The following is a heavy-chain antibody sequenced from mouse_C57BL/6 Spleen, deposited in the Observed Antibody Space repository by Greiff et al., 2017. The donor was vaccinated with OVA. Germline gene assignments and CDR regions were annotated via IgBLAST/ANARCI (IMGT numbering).Heavy chain of an antibody. Sequence: QVLLKESGPELVKPGASVKLSCKASGYAFSSSWMNWVKQRPGKGLEWIGRIYPGDGDSNYNGKFKGKAILTADKSSSAAYMQLSNLTSEDSAVDFSAIYYKYRPNYFDYGGQGTTLTVSS. CDR2: IYPGDGDS. V-gene: IGHV1-82*01. J-gene: IGHJ2*01. D-gene: IGHD2-1*01. CDR1: GYAFSSSW. CDR3: AIYYKYRPNYFDY.